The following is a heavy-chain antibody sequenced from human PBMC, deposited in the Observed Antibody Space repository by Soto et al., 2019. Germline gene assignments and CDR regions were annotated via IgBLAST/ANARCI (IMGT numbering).Heavy chain of an antibody. CDR3: ARTTTHLDYGDYSRQETFDY. V-gene: IGHV1-8*01. J-gene: IGHJ4*02. Sequence: ASVKVSCKASGYTFTSYDINWVRQATGQGLEWMGWMNPNSGNTGYAQKFQGRVTMTRNTSISTAYMELSSLRSEDTAVYYCARTTTHLDYGDYSRQETFDYWGQGTLVTVSS. CDR2: MNPNSGNT. CDR1: GYTFTSYD. D-gene: IGHD4-17*01.